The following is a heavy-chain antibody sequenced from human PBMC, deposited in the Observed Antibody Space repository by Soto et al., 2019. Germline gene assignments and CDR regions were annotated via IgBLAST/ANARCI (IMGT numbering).Heavy chain of an antibody. CDR1: GYTFTSYD. D-gene: IGHD6-6*01. CDR3: ARMAGSSSIYYYYYMDV. CDR2: MDPNSGNT. V-gene: IGHV1-8*01. Sequence: VKVSCKASGYTFTSYDINWVRQATGQGLEWMGWMDPNSGNTGYAQKFQGRVTMTRNTSISTAYMELSSLRSEDTAVYYCARMAGSSSIYYYYYMDVWGKGTTVTVSS. J-gene: IGHJ6*03.